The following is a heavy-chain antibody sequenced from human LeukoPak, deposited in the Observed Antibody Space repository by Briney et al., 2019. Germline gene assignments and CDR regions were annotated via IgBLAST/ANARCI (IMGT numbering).Heavy chain of an antibody. CDR2: ISYDGSNK. CDR1: GFTFSSYG. J-gene: IGHJ4*02. Sequence: GGSLRLSCGASGFTFSSYGIHWVRQAPGKGLEWVAVISYDGSNKYYADSVKGRFTISRDNSKNTLYLQMNSLRAEDTAVYYCAREGSIVPHQDLDCWGQGTLVTVSS. V-gene: IGHV3-30*03. D-gene: IGHD2-8*01. CDR3: AREGSIVPHQDLDC.